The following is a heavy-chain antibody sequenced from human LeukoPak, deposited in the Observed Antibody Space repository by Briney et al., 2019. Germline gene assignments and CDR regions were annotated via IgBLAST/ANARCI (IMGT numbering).Heavy chain of an antibody. V-gene: IGHV4-4*02. Sequence: SGTLSLTCAVSGGSISSSNWWSWVRQPPGKGLEWIGEIYHSGSTNYNPSLKSRVTISADKSKNQFSLKLSSVTAADTAVYYCALYSSSYGRFDPWGQGTLVTVSS. CDR3: ALYSSSYGRFDP. CDR2: IYHSGST. CDR1: GGSISSSNW. D-gene: IGHD6-13*01. J-gene: IGHJ5*02.